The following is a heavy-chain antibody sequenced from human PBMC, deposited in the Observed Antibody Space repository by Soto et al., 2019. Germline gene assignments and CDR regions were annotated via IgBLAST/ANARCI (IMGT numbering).Heavy chain of an antibody. CDR1: EIIFSGYG. Sequence: GGSLRLSCAVSEIIFSGYGMHWVRQAPGKGLEWVAVIRFDGSNIHYADSVKGRFTISRDNSKNTLYLQVDSLRAEDTAVYYCARDGVGGTVFFGYLYYWGQGALVTVSS. CDR2: IRFDGSNI. V-gene: IGHV3-33*01. J-gene: IGHJ4*02. CDR3: ARDGVGGTVFFGYLYY. D-gene: IGHD1-26*01.